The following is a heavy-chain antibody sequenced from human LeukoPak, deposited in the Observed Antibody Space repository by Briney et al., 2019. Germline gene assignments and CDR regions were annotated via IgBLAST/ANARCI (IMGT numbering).Heavy chain of an antibody. Sequence: SETLSLTCAFSGASIRYHYWSWIRQPPGGRLEWMGYIFDNGNTDYNPSLKSRLTMSIDTSRNQFSLKLTSVTAADTALYFCATRPADTTWYGVFDYWSQGMLVTVSP. CDR2: IFDNGNT. D-gene: IGHD6-6*01. J-gene: IGHJ4*02. CDR1: GASIRYHY. CDR3: ATRPADTTWYGVFDY. V-gene: IGHV4-59*11.